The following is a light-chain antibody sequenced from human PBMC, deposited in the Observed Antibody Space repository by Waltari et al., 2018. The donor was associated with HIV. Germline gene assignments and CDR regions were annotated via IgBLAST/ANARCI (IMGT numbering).Light chain of an antibody. Sequence: GDRVTITCRASQNINNFLNWYQQKPGKAPKLLMYSASTLESGVPSRFSGSGSGTYFTLTISGLQPDDFATYYCRQSYGPPLTFGPGTKVDIK. J-gene: IGKJ3*01. CDR3: RQSYGPPLT. CDR1: QNINNF. CDR2: SAS. V-gene: IGKV1-39*01.